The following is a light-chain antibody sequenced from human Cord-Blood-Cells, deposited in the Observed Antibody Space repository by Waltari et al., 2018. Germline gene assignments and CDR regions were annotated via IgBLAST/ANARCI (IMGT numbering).Light chain of an antibody. J-gene: IGKJ2*03. V-gene: IGKV3-20*01. CDR1: QSVSRSY. CDR3: QQYGSSPYS. Sequence: EIVLTQSPGTLSLSPGERATLSCRASQSVSRSYLAWYQQKTGQAPRLLIHGASSRATGIPDRFSGSGSGTDFTLTISRLEPEDFAVYYCQQYGSSPYSFGQGTKLEIK. CDR2: GAS.